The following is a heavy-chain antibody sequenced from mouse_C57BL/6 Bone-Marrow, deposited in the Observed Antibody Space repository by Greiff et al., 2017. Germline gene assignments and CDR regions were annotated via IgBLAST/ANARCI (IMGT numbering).Heavy chain of an antibody. CDR2: IDPNSGGT. CDR3: ARWGPASNYGGFAY. Sequence: QVHVKQSGAELVKPGASVKLSCKASGYTFTSYWMHWVKPRPGRGLEWIGRIDPNSGGTKYNEKFKSKATLTVDKPSSTAYMQLSSLTSEDSAVYYCARWGPASNYGGFAYWGQGTLVTVSA. CDR1: GYTFTSYW. V-gene: IGHV1-72*01. D-gene: IGHD2-5*01. J-gene: IGHJ3*01.